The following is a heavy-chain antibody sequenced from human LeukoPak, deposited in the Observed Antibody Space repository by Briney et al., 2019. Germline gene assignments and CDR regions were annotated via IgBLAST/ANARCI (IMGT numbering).Heavy chain of an antibody. CDR1: GGSFSGYY. J-gene: IGHJ4*02. Sequence: SETLSLTCAVDGGSFSGYYWSWIRQPPGKGLEWIGEINHSGSTNYNPSLTSRVPISVDTSTNQTSLKLSSVTAADTAMYYCARTNHYSGYQKIWGQGTRATVSS. V-gene: IGHV4-34*01. CDR3: ARTNHYSGYQKI. CDR2: INHSGST. D-gene: IGHD5-12*01.